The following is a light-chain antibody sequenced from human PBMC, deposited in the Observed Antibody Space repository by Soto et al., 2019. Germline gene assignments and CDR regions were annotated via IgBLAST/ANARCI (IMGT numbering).Light chain of an antibody. Sequence: QSALTQPPSVYGSPGQSVTISCSGTSSDVGTYNRVSWYQQAPGTAPKLMIYEVSNRPSGVPDRFSGSKSGNTASLTISGLQAEDEADYYCSSYTNSNHWVFGGGTKLTVL. J-gene: IGLJ3*02. CDR2: EVS. CDR3: SSYTNSNHWV. V-gene: IGLV2-18*02. CDR1: SSDVGTYNR.